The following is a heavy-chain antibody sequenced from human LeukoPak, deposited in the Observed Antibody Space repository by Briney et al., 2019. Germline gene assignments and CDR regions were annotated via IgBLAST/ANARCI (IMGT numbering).Heavy chain of an antibody. Sequence: PSETLSLTCTVSGYSISSGYYWGWIRQPPGKGLEWIGSIYHSGSTYYNPSLKSRVTISVDKSKNQFSLKLSSVTAADTAVYYCAMKKAGSYWYFDLWGRGTLVTVSS. V-gene: IGHV4-38-2*02. D-gene: IGHD2-15*01. CDR3: AMKKAGSYWYFDL. CDR2: IYHSGST. CDR1: GYSISSGYY. J-gene: IGHJ2*01.